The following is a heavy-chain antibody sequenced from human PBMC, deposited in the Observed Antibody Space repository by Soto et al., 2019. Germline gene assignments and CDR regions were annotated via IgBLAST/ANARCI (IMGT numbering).Heavy chain of an antibody. Sequence: EVQLLESGGGLVQPGGSLRLSCAASGFTFSSYAMTWVRQAPGKGLEWVSTVSGSGGSTYYADSVKGRLTISRDNSKNALYLQMNSLRAEDTAVYYCAKGAGKHYDYWGQGTLVTVSS. CDR3: AKGAGKHYDY. J-gene: IGHJ4*02. V-gene: IGHV3-23*01. CDR1: GFTFSSYA. CDR2: VSGSGGST. D-gene: IGHD6-13*01.